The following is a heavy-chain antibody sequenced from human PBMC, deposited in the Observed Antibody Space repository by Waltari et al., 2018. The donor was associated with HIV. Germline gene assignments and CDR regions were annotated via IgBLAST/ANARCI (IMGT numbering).Heavy chain of an antibody. D-gene: IGHD2-21*02. CDR2: IRSKPYGGKR. Sequence: EVHLVESGGGLVQPGRSLRLSCKASGFNFGAYAVTWFRQAPGKGLGCVGFIRSKPYGGKREYAASVKGRFTISRDDSKNIAFLQMDSLKIEDTAVYYCARGVNLRCTGDCYSAYWGQGTLVTVSS. CDR3: ARGVNLRCTGDCYSAY. J-gene: IGHJ4*02. V-gene: IGHV3-49*03. CDR1: GFNFGAYA.